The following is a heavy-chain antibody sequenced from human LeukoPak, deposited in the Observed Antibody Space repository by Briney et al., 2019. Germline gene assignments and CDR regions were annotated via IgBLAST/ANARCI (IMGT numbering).Heavy chain of an antibody. CDR2: IKSKTDGGTT. V-gene: IGHV3-15*01. Sequence: GGSLRLSCAASGFTFSNAWMSWVRQAPGKGLEWVGRIKSKTDGGTTDYAAPVKGRFTISRDDSKNTLYLQMNSLKTEDTAVYYCTTDYSRRLRYCSGGSCYSSWWGQGTLVTVSS. CDR3: TTDYSRRLRYCSGGSCYSSW. D-gene: IGHD2-15*01. CDR1: GFTFSNAW. J-gene: IGHJ4*02.